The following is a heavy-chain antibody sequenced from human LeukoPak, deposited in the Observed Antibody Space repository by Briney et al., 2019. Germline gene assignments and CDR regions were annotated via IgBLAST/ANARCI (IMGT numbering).Heavy chain of an antibody. CDR2: ITWNSDRM. J-gene: IGHJ4*02. CDR3: ARRSGYYNYFDY. Sequence: PGRSLRLSCAASGFTFEDYAMHWVRQVPGKGLEWVSGITWNSDRMGYADSVKGRFTISRDNAEKSLYLQMNSLRAEDTAVYYCARRSGYYNYFDYWGQGTLVTVSS. CDR1: GFTFEDYA. D-gene: IGHD3-22*01. V-gene: IGHV3-9*01.